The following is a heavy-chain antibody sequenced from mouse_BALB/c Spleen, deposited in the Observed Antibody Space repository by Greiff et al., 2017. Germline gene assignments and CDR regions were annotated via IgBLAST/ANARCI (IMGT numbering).Heavy chain of an antibody. J-gene: IGHJ2*01. V-gene: IGHV5-17*02. CDR1: GFTFSGFG. Sequence: EVQLEESGAGLVQPGGSRKFSCAASGFTFSGFGMHWVRQAPEQGLEWVAYISSGSSTIYYAHTVKGRSTIPRDNPNNTLFLQMTSLTSEDTAVYYCARSGSDYGNYLDYWGQGTTLTVSA. CDR2: ISSGSSTI. CDR3: ARSGSDYGNYLDY. D-gene: IGHD2-1*01.